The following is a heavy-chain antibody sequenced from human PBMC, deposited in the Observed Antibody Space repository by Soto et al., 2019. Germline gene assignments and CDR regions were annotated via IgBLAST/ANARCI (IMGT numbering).Heavy chain of an antibody. CDR1: GYTFTTYG. V-gene: IGHV1-18*01. J-gene: IGHJ4*02. CDR2: ISAYNGNT. Sequence: QVQLVQSGAEVKKHGASVKVSCKASGYTFTTYGISWVRQAPGQGLEWMGWISAYNGNTKYAQKRQGRVTMTTDTPTSTADMKRRSLTAADTAVYYCARDSPPVDYWGQGTLVTVSS. CDR3: ARDSPPVDY.